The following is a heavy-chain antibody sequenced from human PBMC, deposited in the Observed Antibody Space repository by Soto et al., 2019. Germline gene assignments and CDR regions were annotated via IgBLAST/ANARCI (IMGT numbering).Heavy chain of an antibody. Sequence: SGPTLVNPTQTLTLTCTFSGFSLRTSGVGVSWIRQPPGKALEWLARIDWDDDKYYSTSLKTRLTISKDTSKNQVVLTMTNMDPVDTATYYCARIRDSYGSIDYWGQGTLVTVSS. CDR2: IDWDDDK. CDR3: ARIRDSYGSIDY. J-gene: IGHJ4*02. CDR1: GFSLRTSGVG. V-gene: IGHV2-70*11. D-gene: IGHD5-18*01.